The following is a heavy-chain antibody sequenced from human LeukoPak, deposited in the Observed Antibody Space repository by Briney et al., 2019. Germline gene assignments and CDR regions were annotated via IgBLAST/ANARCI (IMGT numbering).Heavy chain of an antibody. J-gene: IGHJ4*02. CDR3: AKDRPYYYDSSGYYGY. Sequence: GGSLRLSCAASGXTFSSYAMSWVRQAPGKGLEWVSAISGSGGSTYYADSVKGRFTISRDNSKNTLYLQMNSLRAEDTAVYSCAKDRPYYYDSSGYYGYWGQGTLVTVSS. V-gene: IGHV3-23*01. D-gene: IGHD3-22*01. CDR2: ISGSGGST. CDR1: GXTFSSYA.